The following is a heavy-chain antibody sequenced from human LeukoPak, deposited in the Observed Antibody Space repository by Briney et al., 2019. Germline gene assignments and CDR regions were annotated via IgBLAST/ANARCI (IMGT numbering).Heavy chain of an antibody. Sequence: GESLKISCRGSGYSFSSYWIGWVRQMPGKGLEWMGIIFLGDSDTRYSPSFQGQVIISADKSISTAYLQWSSLEASDTAIYYCARGFGYAGNYFDYWGQGTLVTVSS. CDR3: ARGFGYAGNYFDY. V-gene: IGHV5-51*01. J-gene: IGHJ4*02. CDR2: IFLGDSDT. CDR1: GYSFSSYW. D-gene: IGHD5-18*01.